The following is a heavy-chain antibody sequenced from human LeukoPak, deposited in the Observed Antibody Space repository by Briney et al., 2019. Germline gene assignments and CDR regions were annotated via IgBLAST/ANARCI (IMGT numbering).Heavy chain of an antibody. CDR1: GFTFSGFW. D-gene: IGHD6-6*01. J-gene: IGHJ3*01. Sequence: GGSLRLSRAVSGFTFSGFWMSWSRQAPGKGLEWVASINSDGSEGYYADVVKGRFTISRDNAKNSLYLQINSLRAEDTAVYYCARSSYSSSSSVWGQGTMVTVSS. CDR3: ARSSYSSSSSV. CDR2: INSDGSEG. V-gene: IGHV3-7*03.